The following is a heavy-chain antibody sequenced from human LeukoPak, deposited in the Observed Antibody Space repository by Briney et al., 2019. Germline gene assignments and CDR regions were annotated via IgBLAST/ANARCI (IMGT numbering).Heavy chain of an antibody. CDR2: IDPSGSDT. CDR1: GYFFSTYW. Sequence: GESLKISCKGSGYFFSTYWIGWVRQKPGEGLEWMGIIDPSGSDTRNNPAFQGKVYISVDKSDSTAYLNWNSLKDTDTAMYYCARVGGTSLNDHFDYWSQGTRVSVTA. V-gene: IGHV5-51*01. J-gene: IGHJ4*02. D-gene: IGHD2/OR15-2a*01. CDR3: ARVGGTSLNDHFDY.